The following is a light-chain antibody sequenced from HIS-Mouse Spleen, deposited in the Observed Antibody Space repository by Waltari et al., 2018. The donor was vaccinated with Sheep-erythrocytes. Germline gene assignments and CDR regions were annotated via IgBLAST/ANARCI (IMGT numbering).Light chain of an antibody. Sequence: QSALTQPRPVSGSPGQSVTISCPGTSRDVGGYNYVSWYQKHPGKAPKLMIYNVSKRPSGVPDRFSGSKSGNTASLTISGLQAEDEADYYCCSYAGSYNHVFATGTKVTVL. CDR2: NVS. J-gene: IGLJ1*01. CDR3: CSYAGSYNHV. CDR1: SRDVGGYNY. V-gene: IGLV2-11*01.